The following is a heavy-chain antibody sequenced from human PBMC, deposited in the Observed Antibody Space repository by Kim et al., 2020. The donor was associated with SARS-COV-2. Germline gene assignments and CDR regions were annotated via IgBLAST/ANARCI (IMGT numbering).Heavy chain of an antibody. V-gene: IGHV1-69*13. CDR1: GGTFSSYA. CDR3: ARDPLVYYGSGSPPFEY. Sequence: SVKVSCKASGGTFSSYAISWVRQAPGQGLEWMGGIIPIFGTANYAQKFQGRVTITADESTSTAYMELSSLRSEDTAVYYCARDPLVYYGSGSPPFEYWGQGTLVTVSS. J-gene: IGHJ4*02. CDR2: IIPIFGTA. D-gene: IGHD3-10*01.